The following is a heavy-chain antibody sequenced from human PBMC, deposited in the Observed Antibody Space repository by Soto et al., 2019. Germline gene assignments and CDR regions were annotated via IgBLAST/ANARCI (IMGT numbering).Heavy chain of an antibody. CDR2: ISAYNGNT. J-gene: IGHJ4*02. CDR1: GYTFTSYG. V-gene: IGHV1-18*01. CDR3: AIDGGYYYDSSRYYPDY. Sequence: ASVKVSFKASGYTFTSYGISWVRQAPGQGLEWMGWISAYNGNTNYAQKLQGRVTTTTDTSTSTAYMDLRSMRTDDTVVYYFAIDGGYYYDSSRYYPDYWGQGTLVTVSS. D-gene: IGHD3-22*01.